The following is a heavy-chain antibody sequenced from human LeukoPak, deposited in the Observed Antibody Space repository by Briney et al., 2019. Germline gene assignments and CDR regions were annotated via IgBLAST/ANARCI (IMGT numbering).Heavy chain of an antibody. CDR2: IRSKANSYAT. CDR1: GFTFSGSA. Sequence: GGSLRLSCAASGFTFSGSAMHWVRQASGKGLEWVGRIRSKANSYATAYAASVKGKFTISRDDSKNTAYLQMTSLKTEDAAVYYCTRPAGAGVAYYYDSSRAFDIWGQGTMVTVSS. J-gene: IGHJ3*02. CDR3: TRPAGAGVAYYYDSSRAFDI. V-gene: IGHV3-73*01. D-gene: IGHD3-22*01.